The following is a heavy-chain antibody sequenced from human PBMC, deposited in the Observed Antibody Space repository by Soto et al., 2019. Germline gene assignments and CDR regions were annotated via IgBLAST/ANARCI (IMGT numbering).Heavy chain of an antibody. J-gene: IGHJ6*04. V-gene: IGHV3-23*01. CDR2: ISGSGGST. CDR3: AKFLLWFGEPLSTVDV. CDR1: GFTFSSYA. D-gene: IGHD3-10*01. Sequence: GGSLRLSCAASGFTFSSYAMSWVRQAPGKGLEWVSAISGSGGSTYYADSVKGRFTISRDNSKNTLYLQMNSLRAEDTAVYYCAKFLLWFGEPLSTVDVWGKGTTVTVSS.